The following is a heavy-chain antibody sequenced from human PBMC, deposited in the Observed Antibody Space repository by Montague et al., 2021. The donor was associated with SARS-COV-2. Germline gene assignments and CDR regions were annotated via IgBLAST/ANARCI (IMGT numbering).Heavy chain of an antibody. CDR2: INTDGTIK. CDR3: ATDRTVAPGYGFGA. J-gene: IGHJ5*02. Sequence: SLSLSFSASGFPFSSSWMHWVRQLPGKGLLWVSRINTDGTIKNYAASVKGCFTNSSDTAKNEMYLQMNSLRVEDTAVYYSATDRTVAPGYGFGAWGQGTLVTVSS. V-gene: IGHV3-74*01. CDR1: GFPFSSSW. D-gene: IGHD3-9*01.